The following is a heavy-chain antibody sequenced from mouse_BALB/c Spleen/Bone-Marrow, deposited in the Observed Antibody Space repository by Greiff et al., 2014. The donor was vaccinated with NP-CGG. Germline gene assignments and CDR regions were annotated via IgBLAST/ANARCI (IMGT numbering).Heavy chain of an antibody. D-gene: IGHD1-2*01. V-gene: IGHV2-9*02. Sequence: QVQLQQSGPGLVAPSQSLSITCTVSGFSLTNYGVHWVRQSPGKGLEWLGVIWADGSTNYNSALMSRLSISKDNSKSQVFFKMNSLQTDDTAMYYCARITTATGAMDYWGQGTSVTVSS. CDR1: GFSLTNYG. J-gene: IGHJ4*01. CDR3: ARITTATGAMDY. CDR2: IWADGST.